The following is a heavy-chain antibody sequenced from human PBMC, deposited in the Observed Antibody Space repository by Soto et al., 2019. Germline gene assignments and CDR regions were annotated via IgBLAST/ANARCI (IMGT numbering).Heavy chain of an antibody. Sequence: QVQLVQSGAEEKKPGASVKVSCKASGYTFTNYAMHWVRQAPGQRLEWMGWINAGNGNTKYSQKFQGRVTITRDTSASTAYMELSSLRSEDTAVYYCARDSGYYLPDYWGQGTLVTVSS. CDR2: INAGNGNT. CDR1: GYTFTNYA. CDR3: ARDSGYYLPDY. J-gene: IGHJ4*02. V-gene: IGHV1-3*05. D-gene: IGHD5-12*01.